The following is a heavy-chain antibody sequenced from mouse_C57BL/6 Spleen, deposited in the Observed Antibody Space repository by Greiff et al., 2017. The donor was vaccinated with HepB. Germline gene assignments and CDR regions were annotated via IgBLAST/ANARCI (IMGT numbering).Heavy chain of an antibody. V-gene: IGHV5-17*01. D-gene: IGHD2-5*01. CDR1: GFTFSDYG. Sequence: EVNVVESGGGLVKPGGSLKLSCAASGFTFSDYGMHWVRQAPEKGLEWVAYISSGSSTIYYADTVKGRFTISRDNAKNPLFLQMTSLRSEDTAMYYCANSNYNYAMDYWGQGTSVTVSS. CDR3: ANSNYNYAMDY. CDR2: ISSGSSTI. J-gene: IGHJ4*01.